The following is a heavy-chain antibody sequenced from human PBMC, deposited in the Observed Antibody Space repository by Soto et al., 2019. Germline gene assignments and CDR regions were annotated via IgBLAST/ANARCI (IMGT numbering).Heavy chain of an antibody. Sequence: PSETLSLTCTVSGGSISSGDYYWSWIRQPPGKGLEWIGYIYYSGSTYYNPSLKSRVTISVDTSKNQFSLKLSSVTAADTAVYYCARGPSKTPGGYCSGGSCSPGWGQGTLVTVSS. CDR1: GGSISSGDYY. CDR2: IYYSGST. J-gene: IGHJ4*02. V-gene: IGHV4-30-4*01. D-gene: IGHD2-15*01. CDR3: ARGPSKTPGGYCSGGSCSPG.